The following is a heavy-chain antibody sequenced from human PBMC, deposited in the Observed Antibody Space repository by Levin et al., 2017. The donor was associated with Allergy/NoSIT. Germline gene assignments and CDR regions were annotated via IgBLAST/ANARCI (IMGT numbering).Heavy chain of an antibody. V-gene: IGHV3-30*18. D-gene: IGHD2-21*02. CDR2: ISFDGSQE. Sequence: GGSLRLSCAASGFTFNKFDMHWVRQGPGKGLEWVAVISFDGSQEYYADSVKGRFTISRDNSKNTLYLQMNSLRREDTAIYFCAKIGDCSSGVCFWETLHDAFDVWGQGTMVSVSS. CDR3: AKIGDCSSGVCFWETLHDAFDV. CDR1: GFTFNKFD. J-gene: IGHJ3*01.